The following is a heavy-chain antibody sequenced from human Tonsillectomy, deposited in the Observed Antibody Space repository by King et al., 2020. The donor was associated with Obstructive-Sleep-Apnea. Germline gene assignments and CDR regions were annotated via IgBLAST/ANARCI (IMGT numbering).Heavy chain of an antibody. J-gene: IGHJ5*02. CDR1: GDSISSSY. CDR2: GYKSES. CDR3: ARQKSSGWLPWSWFDA. Sequence: LQLQESGPGRVKPSETLSLTCTVSGDSISSSYWSWIRQPQGRGLEWNGDGYKSESKYNPSLKRRLTISIETSKNELSLKLTSVTASDTAVYYCARQKSSGWLPWSWFDAWGQGTPVTVSS. V-gene: IGHV4-59*08. D-gene: IGHD6-25*01.